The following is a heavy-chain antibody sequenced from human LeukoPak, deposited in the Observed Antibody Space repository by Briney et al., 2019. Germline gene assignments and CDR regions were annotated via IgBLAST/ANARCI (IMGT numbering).Heavy chain of an antibody. CDR1: GFTFSSYI. D-gene: IGHD1/OR15-1a*01. CDR3: AREMSAYQQLDY. J-gene: IGHJ4*02. V-gene: IGHV3-21*01. Sequence: GGSLRLSCAASGFTFSSYIMNWVRQAPGKGLEWVSSITSSSGYMFYADSVKGRFTISRDNTKNSLYLQMNSLRAEDTAVYYCAREMSAYQQLDYWGQGTLVTVSS. CDR2: ITSSSGYM.